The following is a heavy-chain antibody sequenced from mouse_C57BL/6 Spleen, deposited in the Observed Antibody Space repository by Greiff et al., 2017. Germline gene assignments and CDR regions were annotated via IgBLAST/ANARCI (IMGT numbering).Heavy chain of an antibody. CDR2: IDPSDSYT. D-gene: IGHD1-1*01. V-gene: IGHV1-69*01. J-gene: IGHJ2*01. CDR3: ARSYGSRDFDY. CDR1: GYTFTSYW. Sequence: QVHVKQPGAELVMPGASVKLSCKASGYTFTSYWMHWVKQRPGQGLEWIGEIDPSDSYTNYNQKFKGKATLTVDTSSSTAYMQLSSLTSEDSAVYYCARSYGSRDFDYWGQGTTLTVSS.